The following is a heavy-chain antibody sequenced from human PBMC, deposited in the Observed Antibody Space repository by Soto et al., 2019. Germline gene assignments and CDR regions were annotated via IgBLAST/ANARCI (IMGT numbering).Heavy chain of an antibody. J-gene: IGHJ5*02. CDR2: FDPDEPET. Sequence: QVQLVQSGAEVKKPGASVKVSCKVSGYTLNEVAMHWVRQAPGKGLEWLGGFDPDEPETIYAQHFQGRATMTEDTSTDTVYMELSSLRSEDTALYFCTTYHGDYNFDHWGQGTLVTVSS. D-gene: IGHD4-17*01. CDR1: GYTLNEVA. V-gene: IGHV1-24*01. CDR3: TTYHGDYNFDH.